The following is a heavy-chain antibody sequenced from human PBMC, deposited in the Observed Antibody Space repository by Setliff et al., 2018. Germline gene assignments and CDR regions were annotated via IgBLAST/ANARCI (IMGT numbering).Heavy chain of an antibody. V-gene: IGHV3-48*01. J-gene: IGHJ6*02. CDR2: RIRSKT. CDR1: GFTFSGSA. Sequence: PGGSLRLSCAVSGFTFSGSAVHWVRQASGKGLEWVGRIRSKTYILDSVKGRFTISRDNTKNSLYLQMNSLRGEDTAVYHCTRDQDYYGMDVWGQGTTVTVSS. CDR3: TRDQDYYGMDV.